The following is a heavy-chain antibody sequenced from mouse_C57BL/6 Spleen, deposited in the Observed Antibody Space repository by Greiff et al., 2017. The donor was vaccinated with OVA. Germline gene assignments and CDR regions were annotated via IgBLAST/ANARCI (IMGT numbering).Heavy chain of an antibody. D-gene: IGHD1-1*01. CDR1: GYTFTDYY. J-gene: IGHJ3*01. CDR2: INPNNGGT. CDR3: ARTYYYGRAWFAY. Sequence: VQLQQSGPELVKPGASVKISCKASGYTFTDYYMNWVKQSHGKSLEWIGDINPNNGGTSYNQKFKSKATLTVDKSSSTAYMELRSLTSEDSAVYYCARTYYYGRAWFAYWGQGTLVTVSA. V-gene: IGHV1-26*01.